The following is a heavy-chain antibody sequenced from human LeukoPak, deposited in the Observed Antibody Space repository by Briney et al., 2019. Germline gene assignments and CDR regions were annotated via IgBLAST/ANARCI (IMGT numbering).Heavy chain of an antibody. CDR2: INPNSGGT. CDR3: ARDPLYIWWLRTHPGQDYYFDY. J-gene: IGHJ4*02. D-gene: IGHD5-12*01. V-gene: IGHV1-2*02. CDR1: GYTSTGYY. Sequence: ASVKVSCKASGYTSTGYYMHWVRQAPGQGLEWMGWINPNSGGTNYAQKFQGRVTMTRDTSISTAYMELSRLRSDDTAVYYCARDPLYIWWLRTHPGQDYYFDYWGQGTLVTVSS.